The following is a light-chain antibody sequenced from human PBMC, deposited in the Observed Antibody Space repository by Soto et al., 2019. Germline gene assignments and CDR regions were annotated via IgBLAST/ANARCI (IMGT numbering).Light chain of an antibody. J-gene: IGKJ5*01. V-gene: IGKV4-1*01. CDR1: ESVLYSSNNKNY. CDR3: LQYCRRPLT. Sequence: TIDCKSSESVLYSSNNKNYLAWYQQKPGEAPKLLIYWASTRESGVPARFSGSGSGTEFTLRISSLVCGDVVVDYCLQYCRRPLTFGLGTRLEIK. CDR2: WAS.